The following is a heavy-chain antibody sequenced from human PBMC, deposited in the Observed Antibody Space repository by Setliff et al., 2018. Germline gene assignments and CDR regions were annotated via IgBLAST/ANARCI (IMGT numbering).Heavy chain of an antibody. J-gene: IGHJ3*02. CDR2: INYSGIT. CDR1: GDSISSSSYY. V-gene: IGHV4-39*01. Sequence: SETLSLTCSVSGDSISSSSYYWGWIRQPPGKGLEWIGSINYSGITYYSPSLESRVIVSVDTSKDQFSLKLSSVTAADTAVYYCARLSGYCNGGNCYGYYTFDIWGQGTMVTVSS. CDR3: ARLSGYCNGGNCYGYYTFDI. D-gene: IGHD2-15*01.